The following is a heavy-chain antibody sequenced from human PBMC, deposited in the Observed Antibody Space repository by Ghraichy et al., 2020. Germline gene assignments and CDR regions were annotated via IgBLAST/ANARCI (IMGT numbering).Heavy chain of an antibody. D-gene: IGHD3-10*01. Sequence: SVKVSCKASGGTFSSYAISWVRQAPGQGLEWMGGIIPIFGTANYAQKFQGRVTITADESTSTAYMELSSLRSEDTAVYYCAREANTVFVSRGERYGSGSHALYWGQGTLVTVSS. V-gene: IGHV1-69*13. CDR2: IIPIFGTA. J-gene: IGHJ4*02. CDR1: GGTFSSYA. CDR3: AREANTVFVSRGERYGSGSHALY.